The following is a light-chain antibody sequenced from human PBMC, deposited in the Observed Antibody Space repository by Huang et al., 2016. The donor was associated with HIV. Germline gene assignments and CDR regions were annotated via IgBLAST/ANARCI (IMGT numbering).Light chain of an antibody. CDR2: AAS. J-gene: IGKJ5*01. CDR3: QQRFSTTIT. Sequence: DIQMTQSPPSLSASVGDGVTIACRASQNVNTYLNWYQQKPGQAPRLLIFAASRLRSGVPSRFSGSGSGTEFTLTISSLQLEDFATYYCQQRFSTTITFGQGTRLDIK. CDR1: QNVNTY. V-gene: IGKV1-39*01.